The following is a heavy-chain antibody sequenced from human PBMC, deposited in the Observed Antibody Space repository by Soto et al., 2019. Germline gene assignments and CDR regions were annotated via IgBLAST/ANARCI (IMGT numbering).Heavy chain of an antibody. D-gene: IGHD2-2*01. V-gene: IGHV3-23*01. Sequence: GGSLRLSCAASGFTFSSYAMSWVRQAPGKGLEWVSFSSGSGGSTYYADSVKGRFTISRDNSRNRLYLQMNSLRAEDTAIYYCAKVGYCNGLSCPYYYYYGMDVWGQGTTVTVSS. CDR2: SSGSGGST. CDR3: AKVGYCNGLSCPYYYYYGMDV. J-gene: IGHJ6*02. CDR1: GFTFSSYA.